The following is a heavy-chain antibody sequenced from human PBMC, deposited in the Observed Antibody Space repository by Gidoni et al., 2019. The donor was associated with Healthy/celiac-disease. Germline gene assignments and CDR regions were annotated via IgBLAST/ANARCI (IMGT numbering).Heavy chain of an antibody. V-gene: IGHV3-33*01. J-gene: IGHJ4*02. CDR1: GFPFSSYG. CDR2: IWYDGSNK. D-gene: IGHD1-26*01. Sequence: QVQLVESGGGVVQPGRSLRLSCAASGFPFSSYGMHWVRQAPGKGLEWVAVIWYDGSNKYYADSVKGRFTISRDNSKNTLYLQMNSLRAEDTAVYYCARDSGAPFDYWGQGTLVTVSS. CDR3: ARDSGAPFDY.